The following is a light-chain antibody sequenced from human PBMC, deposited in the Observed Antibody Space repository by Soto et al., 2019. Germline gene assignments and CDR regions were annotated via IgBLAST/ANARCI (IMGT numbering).Light chain of an antibody. CDR3: QQRYNWPNT. Sequence: EIVLTQSPATLSLSPGERATLSCRTSQSVGTYLAWYQHNPGQAPMLLIYDASNRATGIPARFSGSGSGTDFTLTTSSPEPEDFAVYYCQQRYNWPNTFGQGTKLE. CDR2: DAS. V-gene: IGKV3-11*01. CDR1: QSVGTY. J-gene: IGKJ2*01.